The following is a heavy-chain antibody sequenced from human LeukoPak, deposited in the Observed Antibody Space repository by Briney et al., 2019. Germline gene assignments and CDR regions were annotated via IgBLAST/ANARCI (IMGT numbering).Heavy chain of an antibody. V-gene: IGHV5-51*01. CDR1: GYSFTSYW. Sequence: GASLKISCKGSGYSFTSYWIGWVRQMPGKGLEWMGIIYPGDSDTRYSPSFQGQVTISADKSISTAYLQWSSLKASDTAMYYCARPSGMVRGVEYFDYWGQGTLVTVSS. CDR3: ARPSGMVRGVEYFDY. CDR2: IYPGDSDT. J-gene: IGHJ4*02. D-gene: IGHD3-10*01.